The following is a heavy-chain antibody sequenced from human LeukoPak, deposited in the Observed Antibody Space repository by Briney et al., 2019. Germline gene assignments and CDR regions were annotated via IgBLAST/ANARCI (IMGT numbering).Heavy chain of an antibody. CDR2: INHSGST. CDR3: ARGEYSSSWYTNY. CDR1: GGSFSGYY. V-gene: IGHV4-34*01. Sequence: PSGTLSLTCAVYGGSFSGYYWSWIRQPPGKGLEWIGEINHSGSTNYNPSLKSRVTISVDTSKNQFSLKLSSVTAADTAVYYCARGEYSSSWYTNYWGQGTLVTVSS. D-gene: IGHD6-13*01. J-gene: IGHJ4*02.